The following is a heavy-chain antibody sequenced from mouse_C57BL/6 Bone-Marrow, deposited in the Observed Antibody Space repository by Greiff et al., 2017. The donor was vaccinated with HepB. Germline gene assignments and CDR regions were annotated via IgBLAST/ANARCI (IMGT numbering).Heavy chain of an antibody. CDR1: GFSFNTYA. Sequence: EVHLVESGGGLVQPKGSLKLSCAASGFSFNTYAMNWVRLAPGKGLEWVARIRSKSNNYATYYADSVKDRFTISRDDSESMLYLQMNNLKTEDTAMYYCVRPHITTVVAPYYAMDYWGQGTSVTVSS. V-gene: IGHV10-1*01. CDR3: VRPHITTVVAPYYAMDY. CDR2: IRSKSNNYAT. J-gene: IGHJ4*01. D-gene: IGHD1-1*01.